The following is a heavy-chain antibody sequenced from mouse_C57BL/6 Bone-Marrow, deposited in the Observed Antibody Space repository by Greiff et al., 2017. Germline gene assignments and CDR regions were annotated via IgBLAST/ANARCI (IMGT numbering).Heavy chain of an antibody. CDR3: ARPGYGNLWYFDV. D-gene: IGHD2-10*02. Sequence: EVHLVESGGGLVQPGGSLKLSCAASGFTFSDYYMYWVRQTPEKRLEWVAYISNGGGSTYYPDTVKGRFTISRDNAKNTLYLQMSRLKSEDTAMYYCARPGYGNLWYFDVWGTGTTVTVSS. CDR2: ISNGGGST. J-gene: IGHJ1*03. CDR1: GFTFSDYY. V-gene: IGHV5-12*01.